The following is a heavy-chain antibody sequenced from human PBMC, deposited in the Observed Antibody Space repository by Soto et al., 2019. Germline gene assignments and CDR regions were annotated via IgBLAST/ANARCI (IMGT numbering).Heavy chain of an antibody. CDR2: IYYSGST. CDR3: ARDSFYDILTGYGFDY. Sequence: QVQLQESGPGLVKPSQTLSLTCTVSGGSISSGGYYWSWIRQHPGKGLEWIGYIYYSGSTYYNPSLKSRVNISVDTSKNQFSLKLSSVTAADTAVYNCARDSFYDILTGYGFDYWGQGTLVTVSS. CDR1: GGSISSGGYY. V-gene: IGHV4-31*03. J-gene: IGHJ4*02. D-gene: IGHD3-9*01.